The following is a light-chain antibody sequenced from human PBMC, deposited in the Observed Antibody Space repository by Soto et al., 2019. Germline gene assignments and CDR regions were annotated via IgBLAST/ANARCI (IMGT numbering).Light chain of an antibody. V-gene: IGKV3-15*01. Sequence: VMTQSPATLSVSPGERATLSCRASQSITTNLAWYQQKPGQAPRLLIYGASTRAANVPARFSGSGSGTDFTLTISSLEPEDFAVYYCQQRSNWPITLGQGTRLEI. CDR1: QSITTN. CDR3: QQRSNWPIT. CDR2: GAS. J-gene: IGKJ5*01.